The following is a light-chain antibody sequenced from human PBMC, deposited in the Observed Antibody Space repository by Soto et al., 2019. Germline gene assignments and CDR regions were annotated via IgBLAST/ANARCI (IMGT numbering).Light chain of an antibody. CDR3: QQYNNWPPTWP. J-gene: IGKJ1*01. CDR2: GAS. CDR1: QSVSGN. V-gene: IGKV3-15*01. Sequence: EVVRTLSSATLSLSHGERATLSCMASQSVSGNLAWYQQKPGQAPRLLIYGASTRATGFPARFSGSGSGTEFTLTISSLQSEDFAVYYCQQYNNWPPTWPVGQGTKVDI.